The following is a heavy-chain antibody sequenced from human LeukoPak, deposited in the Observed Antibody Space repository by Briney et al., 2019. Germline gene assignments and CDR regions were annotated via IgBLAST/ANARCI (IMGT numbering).Heavy chain of an antibody. Sequence: GGSLRLSCAASGFIFSSYGMHWVRQAPGKGLGGGAFIRYDGSKKYYADSVKGRFTISRDNAKNSLYLQMKSLRAEETAVYYCAGSDTIGYTPREWDYWYFDLWGRGTLVTVSS. J-gene: IGHJ2*01. CDR1: GFIFSSYG. D-gene: IGHD3-16*02. CDR2: IRYDGSKK. CDR3: AGSDTIGYTPREWDYWYFDL. V-gene: IGHV3-30*02.